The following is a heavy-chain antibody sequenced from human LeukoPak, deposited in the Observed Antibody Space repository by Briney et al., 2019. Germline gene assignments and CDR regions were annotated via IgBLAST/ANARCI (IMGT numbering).Heavy chain of an antibody. D-gene: IGHD3-16*02. CDR2: IYTSGST. CDR3: AREIWSNDYVWGSYRYSFDC. V-gene: IGHV4-4*07. CDR1: GGSISSYY. Sequence: SETLSLTCTVSGGSISSYYWSWIRQPAGKGLEWIGRIYTSGSTNYNPSLKSRVTMSVDTSKNQFSLKLSSVTAADTAVYYCAREIWSNDYVWGSYRYSFDCWGQGTLVTVSS. J-gene: IGHJ4*02.